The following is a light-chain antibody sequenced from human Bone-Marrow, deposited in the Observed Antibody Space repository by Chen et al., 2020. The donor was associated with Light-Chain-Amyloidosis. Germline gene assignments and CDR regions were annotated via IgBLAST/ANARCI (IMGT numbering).Light chain of an antibody. V-gene: IGKV1-33*01. CDR3: QQYDNPIT. Sequence: DIQTTQSPSSLSASVGDRVTITCQASQDISNFLNWYQQKPGKAPKLLIYDASNLETGVPSRFSGSRSGTDFTFTISSLRPEDIATYYCQQYDNPITFGPGTKVDIK. J-gene: IGKJ3*01. CDR1: QDISNF. CDR2: DAS.